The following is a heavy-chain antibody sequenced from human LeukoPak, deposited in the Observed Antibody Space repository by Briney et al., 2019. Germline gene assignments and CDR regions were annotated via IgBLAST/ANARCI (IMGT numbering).Heavy chain of an antibody. J-gene: IGHJ5*02. CDR1: GGSVSRGTHY. CDR2: ISTTGTT. D-gene: IGHD3-3*01. CDR3: ARDFGSDYDFWSSRNTGPFDP. V-gene: IGHV4-61*09. Sequence: SETLSLTCTVSGGSVSRGTHYWSWIRQPAGKGLEWIGHISTTGTTKYNPSLKSRVTMSMDTSENQFSLTLISVTAADTAVYFCARDFGSDYDFWSSRNTGPFDPWGQGTLVTVSS.